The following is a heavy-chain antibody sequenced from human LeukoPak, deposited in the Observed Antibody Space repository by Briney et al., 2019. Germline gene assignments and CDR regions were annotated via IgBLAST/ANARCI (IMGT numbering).Heavy chain of an antibody. Sequence: SETLSLTCTVSGGSISSGDYYWSWLRQPPGKGLEWIGYIYYSGSTYYNPSLKSRVTISVDTSKNQFSLKLSSVTAADTAVYYCARVSTSYSSGWSGVDYWGQGTLVTVSS. V-gene: IGHV4-30-4*08. D-gene: IGHD6-19*01. J-gene: IGHJ4*02. CDR2: IYYSGST. CDR1: GGSISSGDYY. CDR3: ARVSTSYSSGWSGVDY.